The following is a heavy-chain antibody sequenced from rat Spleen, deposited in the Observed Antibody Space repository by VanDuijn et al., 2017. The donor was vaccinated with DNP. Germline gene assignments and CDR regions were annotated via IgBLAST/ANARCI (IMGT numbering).Heavy chain of an antibody. CDR3: ATPAYYAYKGDY. V-gene: IGHV5-25*01. D-gene: IGHD1-9*01. CDR2: ITNNGGST. CDR1: GFTFSNYY. Sequence: EVQLVESGGGSVQPGRSMKLSCAASGFTFSNYYMAWVRQAPKKGLEWVASITNNGGSTYYRDSVKGRFTISRDNAKSTLYLQMDSLRSEDTATYYCATPAYYAYKGDYWGQGVMVTVSS. J-gene: IGHJ2*01.